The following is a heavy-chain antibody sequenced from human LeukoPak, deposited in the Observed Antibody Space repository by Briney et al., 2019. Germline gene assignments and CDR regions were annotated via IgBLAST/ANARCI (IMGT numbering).Heavy chain of an antibody. CDR2: TSSDGSNK. Sequence: PGGSLRLSCAASGFTFSRYAMHWVRQAPGKGLEWVAVTSSDGSNKDYADSVKGRFTISRDNAKNSLYLQMNSLRAEDTAVYYCARGGRFENFEYWGQGTLVTVSS. J-gene: IGHJ4*02. V-gene: IGHV3-30-3*01. CDR1: GFTFSRYA. CDR3: ARGGRFENFEY. D-gene: IGHD3-3*01.